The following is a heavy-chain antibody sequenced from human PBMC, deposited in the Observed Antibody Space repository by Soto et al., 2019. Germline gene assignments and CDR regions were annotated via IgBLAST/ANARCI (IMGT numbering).Heavy chain of an antibody. D-gene: IGHD6-6*01. V-gene: IGHV3-30*04. Sequence: QVQLVESGGVVVQPGGSLRLSCATSGFLFSGYAMHWVRQTPGKGLEWVAVISYDGKEKYYADSAEGRFTISRESSGVTLYLQMSSLRVEDTAVYYCARGRGLAARPQHLDHWGQGTLVTVSS. J-gene: IGHJ4*02. CDR1: GFLFSGYA. CDR2: ISYDGKEK. CDR3: ARGRGLAARPQHLDH.